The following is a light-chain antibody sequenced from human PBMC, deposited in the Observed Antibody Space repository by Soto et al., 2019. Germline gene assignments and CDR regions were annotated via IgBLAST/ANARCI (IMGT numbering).Light chain of an antibody. J-gene: IGKJ2*02. Sequence: DVVMTQSPLSLPVTLGQPASISCRSSQSLVYSDGNTYLNWFQQRPGQSPRRLIYKVSNRDSGVPDRFSGSVSGTDFTLKISRVEAEDVGVYYCMQGTHWLPRTFGQGTKLEIK. V-gene: IGKV2-30*01. CDR3: MQGTHWLPRT. CDR2: KVS. CDR1: QSLVYSDGNTY.